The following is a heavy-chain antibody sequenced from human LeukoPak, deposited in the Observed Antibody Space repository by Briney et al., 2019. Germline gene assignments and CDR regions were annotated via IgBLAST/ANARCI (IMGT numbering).Heavy chain of an antibody. J-gene: IGHJ4*02. D-gene: IGHD6-19*01. CDR1: GFTFSNYW. CDR3: ARVKVAGTREFDY. CDR2: INNDGSTT. V-gene: IGHV3-74*01. Sequence: GGSLRLSCAASGFTFSNYWMHWVRQAPGKGLVWVSRINNDGSTTHYADSVKGRFTLSRDNAKNTLYLQMNSLRVEDTAVYYCARVKVAGTREFDYWAREPWSPSPQ.